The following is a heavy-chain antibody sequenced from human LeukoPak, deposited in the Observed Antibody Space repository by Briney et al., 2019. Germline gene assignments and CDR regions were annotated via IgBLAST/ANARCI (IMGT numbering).Heavy chain of an antibody. CDR2: IYYSGST. CDR3: ARHNPYGSGSYEDYGMDV. V-gene: IGHV4-59*08. Sequence: PSETLSLTCTVSGGSTSSYYWSWIRQPPGKGLEWIGYIYYSGSTNYNPSLKSRVTISVDTSKNQFSLKLSSVTAADTAVYYCARHNPYGSGSYEDYGMDVWGQGTTVTVSS. CDR1: GGSTSSYY. J-gene: IGHJ6*02. D-gene: IGHD3-10*01.